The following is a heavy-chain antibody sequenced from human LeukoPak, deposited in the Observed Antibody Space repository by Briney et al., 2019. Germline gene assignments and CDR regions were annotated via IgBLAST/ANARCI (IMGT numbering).Heavy chain of an antibody. CDR2: IYYSGST. Sequence: SETLSLTCTVSGGSISIYYWNWIRQPPGKGLEWIGYIYYSGSTNYNPSLKSRVTMSVDTSKNQFSLKLSSVTAADTAVYYCARADDSSGYYTRYFDLWGRGTLVTVSS. CDR1: GGSISIYY. CDR3: ARADDSSGYYTRYFDL. J-gene: IGHJ2*01. V-gene: IGHV4-59*01. D-gene: IGHD3-22*01.